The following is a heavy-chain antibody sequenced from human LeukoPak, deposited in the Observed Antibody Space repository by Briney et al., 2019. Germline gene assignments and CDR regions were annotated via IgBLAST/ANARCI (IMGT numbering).Heavy chain of an antibody. J-gene: IGHJ4*02. CDR3: ARPTSGTTGTLDTYFDY. CDR2: ISSSSSYI. V-gene: IGHV3-21*01. D-gene: IGHD1-1*01. CDR1: GFTFSSYS. Sequence: GGPLRLFCAASGFTFSSYSMNWVRQAPGKGLEWVSSISSSSSYIYYADSVKGRFTISRDNAKNSLYLQMNSLRAEDTAVYYCARPTSGTTGTLDTYFDYWGQGTLVTVSS.